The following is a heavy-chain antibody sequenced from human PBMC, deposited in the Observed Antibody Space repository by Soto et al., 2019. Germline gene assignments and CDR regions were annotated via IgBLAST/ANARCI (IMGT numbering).Heavy chain of an antibody. CDR1: GGSISSGGYY. CDR2: IYYSGST. D-gene: IGHD6-6*01. J-gene: IGHJ6*02. CDR3: ARDSLLKQLVRGSYYYYGMDV. Sequence: QVQLQESGPGLVKPSQTLSLTCTVSGGSISSGGYYWSWIRQHPGKGLEWIGYIYYSGSTYYNPSLKSRVTISVDTSKNQFSLKLSSVTAADTAVYYCARDSLLKQLVRGSYYYYGMDVWGQGTTVTVSS. V-gene: IGHV4-31*03.